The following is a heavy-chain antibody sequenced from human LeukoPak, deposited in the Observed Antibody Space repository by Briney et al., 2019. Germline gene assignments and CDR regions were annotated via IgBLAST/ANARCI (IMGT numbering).Heavy chain of an antibody. CDR1: GDSISSSTYY. J-gene: IGHJ4*02. CDR2: IFYSGTT. D-gene: IGHD3-10*01. CDR3: VRTRNSMVRGFIADY. V-gene: IGHV4-39*01. Sequence: KPSETLSLTCTVSGDSISSSTYYWGWIRQPPGKGLEWTGSIFYSGTTYYNPSLRSRVTISVDTSKNQFSLKLSSVIAADTAMYYCVRTRNSMVRGFIADYWGQGTPVTVSS.